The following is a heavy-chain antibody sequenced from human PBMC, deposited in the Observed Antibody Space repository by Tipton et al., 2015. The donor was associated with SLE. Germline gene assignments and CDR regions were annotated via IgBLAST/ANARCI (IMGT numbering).Heavy chain of an antibody. CDR2: IYYSGST. D-gene: IGHD2-21*02. Sequence: LRLSCTVSGGSISGYYWTWIRQPPGKGLEWIGYIYYSGSTNYNPSLKSRVTISVDTSKNQFSLKLSSVTAADTAVYYCARALPGGDRYYFDYWGQGTLVTVSS. CDR3: ARALPGGDRYYFDY. V-gene: IGHV4-59*01. CDR1: GGSISGYY. J-gene: IGHJ4*02.